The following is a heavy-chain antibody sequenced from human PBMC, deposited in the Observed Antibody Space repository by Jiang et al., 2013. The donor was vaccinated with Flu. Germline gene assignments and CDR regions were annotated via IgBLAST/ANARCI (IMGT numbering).Heavy chain of an antibody. D-gene: IGHD4-17*01. CDR2: IYYSGST. V-gene: IGHV4-31*03. Sequence: GPGLVKPSQTLSLTCTVSGASISSSTYQWTWIRQLPGKGLEWIGIIYYSGSTYHNPSLKSRVAMSLDTSKNEFSLKMSSVTAADTAVYYCASQRASVRRYYGMDVVGARGPRVTVS. CDR3: ASQRASVRRYYGMDVV. CDR1: GASISSSTYQ. J-gene: IGHJ6*02.